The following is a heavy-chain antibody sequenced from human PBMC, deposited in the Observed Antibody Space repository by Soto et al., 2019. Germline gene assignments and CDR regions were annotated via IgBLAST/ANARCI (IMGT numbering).Heavy chain of an antibody. Sequence: PSETLSLTCTVSGDSTRSGNYYWSWIRQFPEKGLEWIGYIYYSGSSNYNPSLKSRVSISVDTSKNQFSLKLSSVTAADTAMYYCARDLDYGGNSETFDIWGQGTMVTVSS. D-gene: IGHD4-17*01. V-gene: IGHV4-30-4*02. J-gene: IGHJ3*02. CDR3: ARDLDYGGNSETFDI. CDR2: IYYSGSS. CDR1: GDSTRSGNYY.